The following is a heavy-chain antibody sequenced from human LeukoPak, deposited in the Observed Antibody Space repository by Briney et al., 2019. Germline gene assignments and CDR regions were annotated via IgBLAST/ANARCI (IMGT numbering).Heavy chain of an antibody. D-gene: IGHD3-10*01. CDR3: ARDRLYGSGSYYGDY. CDR2: IYHSGST. J-gene: IGHJ4*02. Sequence: QSSETLSLTCTVSGYSISSGYYWGWIRQPPGKGLEWIGSIYHSGSTYYNPSLKSRVTISVDTSKNQFSLKLSSVTAADTAVYYCARDRLYGSGSYYGDYWGQGTLVTVSS. CDR1: GYSISSGYY. V-gene: IGHV4-38-2*02.